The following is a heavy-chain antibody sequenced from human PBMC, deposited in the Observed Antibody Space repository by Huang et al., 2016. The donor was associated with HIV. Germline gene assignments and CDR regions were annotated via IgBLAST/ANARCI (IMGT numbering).Heavy chain of an antibody. Sequence: LSGAASGFTFSAYWMSWVRQAPGKGLEWVANIRQDESEKYYVDSVKGRFTISRDNAKNSLYLQMNSLRAEDTAVYYCATGLGSFDYWGQGSLVTVSS. CDR1: GFTFSAYW. CDR3: ATGLGSFDY. J-gene: IGHJ4*02. V-gene: IGHV3-7*01. CDR2: IRQDESEK. D-gene: IGHD7-27*01.